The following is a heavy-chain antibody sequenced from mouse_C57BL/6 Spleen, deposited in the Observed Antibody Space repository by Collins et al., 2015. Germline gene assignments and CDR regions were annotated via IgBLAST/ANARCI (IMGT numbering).Heavy chain of an antibody. J-gene: IGHJ4*01. Sequence: QVQLQQSGPELVKPGASVKISCKASGYAFSSSWMNWVKQRPGKGLEWIGRIYPGDGDTNYNGKFKGKATLTADKSSSTAYMQLSSLTSEDSAVHFCNYAAMDYWGQGTSVTVSS. CDR2: IYPGDGDT. CDR1: GYAFSSSW. D-gene: IGHD1-1*01. CDR3: NYAAMDY. V-gene: IGHV1-82*01.